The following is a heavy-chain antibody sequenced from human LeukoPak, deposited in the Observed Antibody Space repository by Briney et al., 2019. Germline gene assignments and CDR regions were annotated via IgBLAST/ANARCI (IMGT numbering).Heavy chain of an antibody. CDR3: ARADSPFGYFDY. CDR1: GGSFSGYY. J-gene: IGHJ4*02. D-gene: IGHD3-16*01. Sequence: ASETLSLTCAVYGGSFSGYYWSWIRQPPGKGLEWIGYIYYSGSTNYNPSLKSRVSISVDTSKSQFSLSLTSVTTAGTAVYYCARADSPFGYFDYWGQGSLVTVSS. V-gene: IGHV4-34*11. CDR2: IYYSGST.